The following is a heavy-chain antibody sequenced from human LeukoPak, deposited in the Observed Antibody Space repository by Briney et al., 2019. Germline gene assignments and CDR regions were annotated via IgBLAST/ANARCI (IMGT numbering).Heavy chain of an antibody. CDR1: GFTFSSYE. V-gene: IGHV3-48*03. D-gene: IGHD1-1*01. CDR2: ISSSGSTI. CDR3: ATSYGDATGPGRDY. J-gene: IGHJ4*02. Sequence: QSGGSLRLSCAASGFTFSSYEMNRVRQAPGKGLERVSYISSSGSTIYYADSVKGRFTISRDNAKNSLYLQMNSLRAEDTAVYYCATSYGDATGPGRDYWGQGTLVTVSS.